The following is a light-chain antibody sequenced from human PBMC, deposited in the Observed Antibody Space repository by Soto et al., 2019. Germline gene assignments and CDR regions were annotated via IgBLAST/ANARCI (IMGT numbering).Light chain of an antibody. V-gene: IGLV1-47*01. Sequence: QSALTQPPSASGTPGQRVTISCSGSSSNIGSDFVYWYQQLPGTAPKLLIYHNYQRPSGVPDRFSRSKSGTSGSLAISDLRSEDEADYYCSAWDDSLSAYVFGAGTKLTVL. CDR2: HNY. CDR1: SSNIGSDF. J-gene: IGLJ1*01. CDR3: SAWDDSLSAYV.